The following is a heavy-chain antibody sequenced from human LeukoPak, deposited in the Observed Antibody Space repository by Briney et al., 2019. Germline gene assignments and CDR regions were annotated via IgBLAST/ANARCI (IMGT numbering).Heavy chain of an antibody. CDR2: IPSSGSDI. V-gene: IGHV3-21*01. CDR3: ARDGSGWSRDV. Sequence: PGGSLRLSCAASGVTFSVRGMTWVRQAPGKGLGWVSTIPSSGSDINYADSVKGRFTSSRDNAKKSVYLQMNSLTADDTAVYYCARDGSGWSRDVWGQGATATVSS. J-gene: IGHJ6*02. D-gene: IGHD6-19*01. CDR1: GVTFSVRG.